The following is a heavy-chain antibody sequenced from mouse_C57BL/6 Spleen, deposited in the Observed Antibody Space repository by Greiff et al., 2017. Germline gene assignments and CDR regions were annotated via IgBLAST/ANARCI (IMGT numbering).Heavy chain of an antibody. V-gene: IGHV1-55*01. CDR1: GYTFTSYW. CDR3: ARCVYYGYYHFDY. J-gene: IGHJ2*01. D-gene: IGHD2-3*01. CDR2: IYPGSGST. Sequence: VQGVESGAELVKPGASVKMSCKASGYTFTSYWITWVKQRPGQGLEWIGDIYPGSGSTNYNEKFKSKATLTVDTSSSTAYMQLSSLTSEDSAVYYCARCVYYGYYHFDYWGQGTTLTVSS.